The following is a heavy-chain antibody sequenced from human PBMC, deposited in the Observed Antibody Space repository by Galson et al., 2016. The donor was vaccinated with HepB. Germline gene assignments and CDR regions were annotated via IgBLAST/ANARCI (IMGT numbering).Heavy chain of an antibody. D-gene: IGHD3-10*01. CDR1: GFAFDDYA. J-gene: IGHJ4*02. V-gene: IGHV3-9*01. CDR3: AKDVDTGFGGVFDS. Sequence: SLRLSCAVSGFAFDDYAMHWVRQAPGKGLEWVSGVTWNSGSTGYDASVKGRFTISRDDAKNSLYLQINSLRPEETALYYCAKDVDTGFGGVFDSWGQGTLVTVSS. CDR2: VTWNSGST.